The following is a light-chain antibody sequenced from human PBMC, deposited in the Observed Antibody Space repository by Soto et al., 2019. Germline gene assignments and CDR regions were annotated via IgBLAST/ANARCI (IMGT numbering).Light chain of an antibody. J-gene: IGKJ4*01. CDR3: QQYATAPLT. Sequence: EIVLTQSPGTLSLSPGEGATLSCRASQSVPKNYLGWYKQKTGQAPRLLIYDVSNRATDASDRCSGSGSETHFTLTISGLEREDFAVYYCQQYATAPLTFGGGTKLEIK. V-gene: IGKV3-20*01. CDR2: DVS. CDR1: QSVPKNY.